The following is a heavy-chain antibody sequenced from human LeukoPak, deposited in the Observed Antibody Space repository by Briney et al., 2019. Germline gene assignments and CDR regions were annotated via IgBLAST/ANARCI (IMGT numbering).Heavy chain of an antibody. CDR1: GFTFSSYS. CDR2: IWYDGSDK. Sequence: GGSLRLSCAASGFTFSSYSMNWVRQAPGKGLEWVALIWYDGSDKYYADSVRGRFTITRDNAKNMLYLQMNSLGVEDTAVYYCTADGCGGTCYFDHWGQGALVTVSS. J-gene: IGHJ4*02. D-gene: IGHD2-15*01. V-gene: IGHV3-33*08. CDR3: TADGCGGTCYFDH.